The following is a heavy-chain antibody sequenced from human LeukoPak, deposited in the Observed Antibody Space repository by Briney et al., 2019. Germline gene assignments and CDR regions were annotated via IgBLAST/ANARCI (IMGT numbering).Heavy chain of an antibody. V-gene: IGHV3-23*01. Sequence: PGGSLRLSCAASGFTFSSYNMNWVRQAPGKGLEWVSAIRGSGDRTHYADSVKGRFTISRDNSKNTLYLQMNSLRAEDTAVYYCAKDSKIVGATFRSYHYMDVWGKGTAVTVSS. CDR2: IRGSGDRT. J-gene: IGHJ6*03. CDR3: AKDSKIVGATFRSYHYMDV. CDR1: GFTFSSYN. D-gene: IGHD1-26*01.